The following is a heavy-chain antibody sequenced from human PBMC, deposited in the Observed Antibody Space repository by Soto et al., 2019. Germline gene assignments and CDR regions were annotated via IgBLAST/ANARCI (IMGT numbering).Heavy chain of an antibody. CDR2: IIPIFGTA. CDR1: GGTFSSYA. Sequence: QVQLVQSGAEVKKPGSSVKVSCKASGGTFSSYAISWVRQAPGQVREWMGGIIPIFGTANYAQKFQGRVRITADEARSTAYIELSRLTSEDRDVYYFAGHCGGGCYALICCYYYGMDVWSQATTVTVSS. D-gene: IGHD2-21*02. CDR3: AGHCGGGCYALICCYYYGMDV. V-gene: IGHV1-69*12. J-gene: IGHJ6*02.